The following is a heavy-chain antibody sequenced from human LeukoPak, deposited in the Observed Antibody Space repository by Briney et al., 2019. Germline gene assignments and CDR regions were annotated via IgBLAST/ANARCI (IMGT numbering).Heavy chain of an antibody. CDR2: IKQDGSEK. CDR3: ARAGIAVAGTKELDY. Sequence: GGSLRLSCAASGFTFSSYWMSWVRQAPGKGLEWVANIKQDGSEKYYVDSVKGRFTISRDNAKNSLYLQMNSLRAEDTAVYYCARAGIAVAGTKELDYWGQGTLVTVSS. CDR1: GFTFSSYW. J-gene: IGHJ4*02. D-gene: IGHD6-19*01. V-gene: IGHV3-7*03.